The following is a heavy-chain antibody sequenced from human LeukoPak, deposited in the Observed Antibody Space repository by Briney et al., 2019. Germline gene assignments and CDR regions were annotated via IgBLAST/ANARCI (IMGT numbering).Heavy chain of an antibody. CDR1: GFTFSSYA. CDR3: AKDSCSGGSCYSFDY. V-gene: IGHV3-23*01. J-gene: IGHJ4*02. D-gene: IGHD2-15*01. Sequence: GGSLRLSCAASGFTFSSYAMSWVCQAPGKGLEWVSAISGSGGSTYYADSVKGRFTISRDNSKNTLYLQMNSLRAEDTAVYYCAKDSCSGGSCYSFDYWGQGTLVTVSS. CDR2: ISGSGGST.